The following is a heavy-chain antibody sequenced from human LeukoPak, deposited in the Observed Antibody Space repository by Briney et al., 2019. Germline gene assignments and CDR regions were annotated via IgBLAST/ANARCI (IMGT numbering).Heavy chain of an antibody. CDR2: INHSGST. Sequence: SETLSLTCAVYGGSFSGYYWSWIRQPPGKGLEWIGEINHSGSTNYNPSLKSRVTISVDTSKNQFSLKLSSVTAADTAVYYCARKIVVPRHFDYWGQGTLVTVSS. V-gene: IGHV4-34*01. D-gene: IGHD2-21*01. CDR1: GGSFSGYY. J-gene: IGHJ4*02. CDR3: ARKIVVPRHFDY.